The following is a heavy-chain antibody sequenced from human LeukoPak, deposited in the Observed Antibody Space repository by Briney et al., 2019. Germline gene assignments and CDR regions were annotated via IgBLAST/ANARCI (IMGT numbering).Heavy chain of an antibody. J-gene: IGHJ4*02. Sequence: GKSLRLSCAASGFTFSSYGMHWVRQAPGKGLEWVAFIRYDGSNKYYADSVKGRFTISRDNSKNTLYLQMNSLRAEDTAVYYCAKDLEDIVVVPAAIPALDYWGQGTLVTVSS. D-gene: IGHD2-2*02. CDR1: GFTFSSYG. CDR2: IRYDGSNK. V-gene: IGHV3-30*02. CDR3: AKDLEDIVVVPAAIPALDY.